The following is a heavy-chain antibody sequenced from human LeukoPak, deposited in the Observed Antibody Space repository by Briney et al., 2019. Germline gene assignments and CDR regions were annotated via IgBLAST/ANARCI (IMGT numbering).Heavy chain of an antibody. V-gene: IGHV3-23*01. CDR2: LRGNDET. D-gene: IGHD3-10*01. Sequence: PGGSLRLSCAASGISSRNYAMSWVRQAPARGPEWVSSLRGNDETFYADSVKGRFTLSRDDSRNTVYLQLNNLRVEDTAIYYCARASWVSDPDAVRWGQGTQVTVSS. CDR1: GISSRNYA. CDR3: ARASWVSDPDAVR. J-gene: IGHJ4*02.